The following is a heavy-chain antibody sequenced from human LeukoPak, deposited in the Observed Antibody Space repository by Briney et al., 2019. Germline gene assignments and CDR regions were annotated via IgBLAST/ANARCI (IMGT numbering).Heavy chain of an antibody. CDR3: ARVEPRTPNYYDSSRLDAFDI. V-gene: IGHV3-23*01. D-gene: IGHD3-22*01. CDR2: ISGSGGST. CDR1: GFTFSSYA. Sequence: GGSLRLSCAASGFTFSSYAMSWVRQAPGKGLEWVSAISGSGGSTYYADSVKGRFTISRDNSKNTLYLQMNSLRAEDTAVYYCARVEPRTPNYYDSSRLDAFDIWGQGTMVTVSS. J-gene: IGHJ3*02.